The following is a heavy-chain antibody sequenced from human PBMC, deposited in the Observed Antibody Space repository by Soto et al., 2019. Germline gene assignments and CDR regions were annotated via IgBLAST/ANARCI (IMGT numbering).Heavy chain of an antibody. CDR3: ARDAACSGGSCYEYYYYGMDV. V-gene: IGHV3-21*01. J-gene: IGHJ6*02. D-gene: IGHD2-15*01. CDR1: GFTFSSYG. Sequence: RGSLRLSCAASGFTFSSYGMHWVRQAPGKGLEWVSSISSSSSYIYHADSVKGRFTISRDNAKNSLYLQMNSLRAEDTAVYYCARDAACSGGSCYEYYYYGMDVWGQGTTVTVSS. CDR2: ISSSSSYI.